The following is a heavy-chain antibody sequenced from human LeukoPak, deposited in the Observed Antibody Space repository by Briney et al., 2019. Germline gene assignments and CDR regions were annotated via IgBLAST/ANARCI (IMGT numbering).Heavy chain of an antibody. J-gene: IGHJ4*02. V-gene: IGHV3-64*04. D-gene: IGHD1-26*01. CDR2: LSSNGGST. CDR1: GFTFSSYA. Sequence: GGSLRLSCSASGFTFSSYAMHWVRQAPGKGLEYVSALSSNGGSTYYADSVKARFTISRDNSKNTLYLQMNSLRTEDTALYYCAKGGIVGAITIDYWGQGTLVTVSS. CDR3: AKGGIVGAITIDY.